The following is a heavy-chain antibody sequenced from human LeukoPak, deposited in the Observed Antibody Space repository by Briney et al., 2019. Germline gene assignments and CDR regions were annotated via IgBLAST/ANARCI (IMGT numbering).Heavy chain of an antibody. CDR3: ARVRVRWLQLPHSYFDY. J-gene: IGHJ4*02. D-gene: IGHD5-24*01. CDR2: IYHSGST. CDR1: GYSISSGYY. Sequence: SETLSLTCTVSGYSISSGYYWGWIRQPPGKGLEWIGSIYHSGSTYYNPSLKSRVTISVDTSKNQFSLKLSSVTAADTAVYYCARVRVRWLQLPHSYFDYWGQGTLVTVSS. V-gene: IGHV4-38-2*02.